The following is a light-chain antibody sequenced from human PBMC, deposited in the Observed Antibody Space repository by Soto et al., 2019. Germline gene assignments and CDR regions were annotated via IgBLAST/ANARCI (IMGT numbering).Light chain of an antibody. CDR3: QQYDTLSFT. Sequence: DIQMTQSPSSLSASVGDRVTITCQASHDISNYLNWYQQKLGKAPKLLIYDASNLEPGVPSRFSGSGSGTKFIFTISSLQPEDIATYYCQQYDTLSFTFCPGTKVDL. CDR2: DAS. V-gene: IGKV1-33*01. CDR1: HDISNY. J-gene: IGKJ3*01.